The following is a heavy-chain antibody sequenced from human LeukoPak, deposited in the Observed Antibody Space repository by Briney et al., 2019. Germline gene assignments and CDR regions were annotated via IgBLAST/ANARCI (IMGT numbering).Heavy chain of an antibody. CDR3: ANCLCINDACPRFVF. CDR1: GFAFCNYG. Sequence: GGSLRLSCAASGFAFCNYGMAWVRQAPGKGVEWVSGISVGLGTTYYTHSVKGRFPISRHNSKNTLYLQMNSLRDEDTAIYYCANCLCINDACPRFVFWGQGTLVTVSS. D-gene: IGHD2-8*01. V-gene: IGHV3-23*01. J-gene: IGHJ4*02. CDR2: ISVGLGTT.